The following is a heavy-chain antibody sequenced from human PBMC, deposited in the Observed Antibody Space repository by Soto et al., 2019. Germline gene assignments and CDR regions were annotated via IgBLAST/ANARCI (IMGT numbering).Heavy chain of an antibody. CDR3: ATRPWHFWSGYFVAPPWIDAFDI. V-gene: IGHV3-7*01. CDR2: IKQDGSEK. J-gene: IGHJ3*02. D-gene: IGHD3-3*02. CDR1: GFTFSSYW. Sequence: GGSLRLSCAASGFTFSSYWVSWVRQAPGEGLEWVANIKQDGSEKYYVDSVKGRFTISRDNAKNSLYLQMNSLRAEDTAVYYCATRPWHFWSGYFVAPPWIDAFDIWGQGTMVTVSS.